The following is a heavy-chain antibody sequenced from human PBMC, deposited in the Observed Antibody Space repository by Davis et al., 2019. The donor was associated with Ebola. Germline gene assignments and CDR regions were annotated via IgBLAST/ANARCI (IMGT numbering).Heavy chain of an antibody. CDR1: GFTVSSNY. CDR3: ARGSTIAVAGTHYYYGMDV. V-gene: IGHV3-66*01. Sequence: GESLNLSCATSGFTVSSNYMSWVRQAPGKGLEWVSVIYSGGSTYYPASVKGKFTISRDNSKNTLYLQMNSLCAEDTAVYYCARGSTIAVAGTHYYYGMDVWGRGTTVTVSS. J-gene: IGHJ6*02. D-gene: IGHD6-19*01. CDR2: IYSGGST.